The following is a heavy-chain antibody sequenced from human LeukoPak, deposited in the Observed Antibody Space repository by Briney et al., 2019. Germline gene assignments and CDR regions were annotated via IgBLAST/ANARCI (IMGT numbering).Heavy chain of an antibody. CDR1: GGSFSGYY. CDR3: HGYCSSTSCSGS. D-gene: IGHD2-2*03. Sequence: PPETLSLTCAVYGGSFSGYYWSWIRQPPGKGLEWIGEINHSGSTNYNPSLKSRVTISVDTSKNQFSLKLSSVTAADTAVYYCHGYCSSTSCSGSWGQGTLVTVSS. CDR2: INHSGST. V-gene: IGHV4-34*01. J-gene: IGHJ4*02.